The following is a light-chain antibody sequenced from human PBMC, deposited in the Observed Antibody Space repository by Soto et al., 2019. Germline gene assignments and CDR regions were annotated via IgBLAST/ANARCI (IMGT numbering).Light chain of an antibody. V-gene: IGLV2-18*01. CDR3: SLYTSTSTWV. CDR2: EVS. CDR1: SSDVGSYNR. Sequence: QSALTQPPSVSGSPGQSVTISCTGTSSDVGSYNRVSWYQQPPGTAPKLMIYEVSNRPSGVPDRFSGSKSGNTASLTISGLQVEDEADYYCSLYTSTSTWVFGTGTKV. J-gene: IGLJ1*01.